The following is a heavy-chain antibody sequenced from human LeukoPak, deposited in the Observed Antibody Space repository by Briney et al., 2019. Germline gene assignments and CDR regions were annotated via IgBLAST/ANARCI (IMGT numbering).Heavy chain of an antibody. D-gene: IGHD5-18*01. V-gene: IGHV3-30*18. J-gene: IGHJ5*02. CDR1: GFTFSSYA. Sequence: GGSLRLSCAASGFTFSSYAMHWVRQAPGKGLEWVALISYDGSNKYYTDSVKGRFTISRDDSKNTLYLQMNSLRAEDTAVYYCAKQSGYSYGNWFDPWGQGTLVTVSS. CDR2: ISYDGSNK. CDR3: AKQSGYSYGNWFDP.